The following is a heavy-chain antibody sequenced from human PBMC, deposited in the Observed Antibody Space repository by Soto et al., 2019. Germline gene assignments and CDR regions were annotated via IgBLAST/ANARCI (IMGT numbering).Heavy chain of an antibody. CDR3: AAVAVAGPYYYYGMDV. Sequence: SVKVSCKASGGTFSSYAISWVRQAPGQGLEWMGGIIPIFGTANYGQKFQGRVTITADKSTSTAYMELSSLRSEDTAVYYCAAVAVAGPYYYYGMDVWGQGTTVTVSS. CDR2: IIPIFGTA. V-gene: IGHV1-69*06. J-gene: IGHJ6*02. CDR1: GGTFSSYA. D-gene: IGHD6-19*01.